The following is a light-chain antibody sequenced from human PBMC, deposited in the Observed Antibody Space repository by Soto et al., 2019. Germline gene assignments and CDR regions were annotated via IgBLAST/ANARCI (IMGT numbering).Light chain of an antibody. V-gene: IGKV3-15*01. CDR2: GAS. Sequence: EIVMTQSPATLSVSPGERATLFCSASQSVSTNLAWYQQIPGQAPRLLIYGASTRATGIPARFSGSGSGTEFTLTISTLQSEDFAVYSCQQYDNWGTFGQGTKVEIK. J-gene: IGKJ1*01. CDR1: QSVSTN. CDR3: QQYDNWGT.